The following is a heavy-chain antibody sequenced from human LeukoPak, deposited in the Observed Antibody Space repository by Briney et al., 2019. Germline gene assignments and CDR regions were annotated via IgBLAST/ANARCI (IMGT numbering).Heavy chain of an antibody. J-gene: IGHJ4*02. Sequence: GGSLRLSCAASGFTFSSSAMSWVRQVPGKGLEWVSGISASGGSTYYADSVRGRFTISRDNSKNTLYVQMNSLRDGDTAVYYCAKGEKTRPFGGVIDYWGQGTLVTVSS. CDR1: GFTFSSSA. CDR2: ISASGGST. D-gene: IGHD3-16*02. V-gene: IGHV3-23*01. CDR3: AKGEKTRPFGGVIDY.